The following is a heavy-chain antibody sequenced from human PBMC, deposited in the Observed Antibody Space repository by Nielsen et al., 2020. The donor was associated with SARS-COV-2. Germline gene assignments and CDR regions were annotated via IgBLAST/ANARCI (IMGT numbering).Heavy chain of an antibody. D-gene: IGHD6-19*01. CDR2: IFYRGST. Sequence: GSLRLSCAASGFIFSSNTMNWIRQPPGKGLEWIGSIFYRGSTYYNPSLKGRVAVSVDTSKNQFSLKLNSVTAADAAVYYCARRDSSGPGWFDPWGQGTLVTVSS. CDR1: GFIFSSNT. V-gene: IGHV4-39*01. CDR3: ARRDSSGPGWFDP. J-gene: IGHJ5*02.